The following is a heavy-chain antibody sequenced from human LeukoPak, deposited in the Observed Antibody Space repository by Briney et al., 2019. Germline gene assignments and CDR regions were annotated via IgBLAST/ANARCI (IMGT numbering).Heavy chain of an antibody. CDR1: GFTFSTYA. V-gene: IGHV3-30*18. CDR2: ISYDGSNK. Sequence: GGSLRLSRAASGFTFSTYAMHWVRQAPGKGLEWVAVISYDGSNKYYADSVKGRFTISRDNSKNTLYLQMNSLTTEDTAIYYCAKDKDYYGSVLNYWGQGTLVTVSS. J-gene: IGHJ4*02. CDR3: AKDKDYYGSVLNY. D-gene: IGHD3-10*01.